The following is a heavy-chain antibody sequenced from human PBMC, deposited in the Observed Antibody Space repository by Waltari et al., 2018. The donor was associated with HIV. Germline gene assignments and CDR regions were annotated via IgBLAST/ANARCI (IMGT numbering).Heavy chain of an antibody. CDR1: GFTFSGYD. V-gene: IGHV3-30*02. CDR2: MRADGSSK. D-gene: IGHD4-4*01. Sequence: QVQLVESGGGVVQPGGSLRLSCGASGFTFSGYDMHWVRQAPGKGLEWVNCMRADGSSKNYADAVKGRFTISRDNSKNTVYLQMNSLRPEDTAVYFCAKNGATLTTSSYYYYYGMDVWGQGTTVTVSS. J-gene: IGHJ6*02. CDR3: AKNGATLTTSSYYYYYGMDV.